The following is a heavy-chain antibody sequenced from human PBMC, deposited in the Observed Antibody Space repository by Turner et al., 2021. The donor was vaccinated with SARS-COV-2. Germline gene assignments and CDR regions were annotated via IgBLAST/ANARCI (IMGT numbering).Heavy chain of an antibody. CDR2: ISAYNGNT. CDR1: GYTVTSYG. D-gene: IGHD2-15*01. V-gene: IGHV1-18*01. CDR3: ARGDIVVVVASTPGDYFDY. Sequence: QVQLVQSGAEVKKPGPSVKVPCKAPGYTVTSYGISWVRQAPGQGLEWMGWISAYNGNTNYAQKLQGRVTMTTDTSTSTAYMELRSLGSDDTAVYYCARGDIVVVVASTPGDYFDYWGQGTLVTVSS. J-gene: IGHJ4*02.